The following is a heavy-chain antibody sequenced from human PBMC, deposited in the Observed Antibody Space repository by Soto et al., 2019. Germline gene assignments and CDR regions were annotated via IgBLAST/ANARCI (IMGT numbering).Heavy chain of an antibody. CDR2: VYYTGST. CDR1: GDSISTFY. D-gene: IGHD3-22*01. V-gene: IGHV4-59*01. Sequence: SETLSLTCTVAGDSISTFYWGWMRQSPGKELEWIGYVYYTGSTNYNPSLKSRVTISVDRSKNQFSLKLTSANAADTAVYYCARGRTVRNYADDSSDYFYFFDYWGQGTQVTVSS. CDR3: ARGRTVRNYADDSSDYFYFFDY. J-gene: IGHJ4*02.